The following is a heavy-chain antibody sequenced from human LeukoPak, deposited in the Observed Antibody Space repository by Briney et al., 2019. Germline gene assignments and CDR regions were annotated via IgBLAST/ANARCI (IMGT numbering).Heavy chain of an antibody. Sequence: SETLSLTCEVSGGSMGSSYWSWRRQTAAKGLEWVGRFFTGGSTCYNPSLESRVTISVDTSMNQFSLKVTSVTAADTAVYYCARGSGVAVGMDVWGQGTTVIVSS. CDR2: FFTGGST. V-gene: IGHV4-59*10. CDR1: GGSMGSSY. J-gene: IGHJ6*02. D-gene: IGHD6-19*01. CDR3: ARGSGVAVGMDV.